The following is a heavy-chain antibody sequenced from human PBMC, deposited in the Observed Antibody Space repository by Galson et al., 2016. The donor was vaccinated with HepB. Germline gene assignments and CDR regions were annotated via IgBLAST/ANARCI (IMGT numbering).Heavy chain of an antibody. CDR3: ARDPSDSGGEVSGYPGWFDP. CDR2: VSGRSGFI. Sequence: SLRLSCAASGFSFGRFTMTWLRRAPGQGLEWISSVSGRSGFIYYADSVDGRFTISRDNAKNSLFLQLTSLRPEDTAVYYCARDPSDSGGEVSGYPGWFDPWGQGTLVTVSS. J-gene: IGHJ5*02. D-gene: IGHD6-25*01. CDR1: GFSFGRFT. V-gene: IGHV3-21*01.